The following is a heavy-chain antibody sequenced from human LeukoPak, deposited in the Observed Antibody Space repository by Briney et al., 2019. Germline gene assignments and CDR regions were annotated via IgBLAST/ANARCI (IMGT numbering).Heavy chain of an antibody. CDR3: AREGAVAGTFYYYYYYMDV. CDR2: ISSSSSTI. D-gene: IGHD6-19*01. CDR1: GFTFSSYS. Sequence: PGGPLRLSCAASGFTFSSYSMNWVRQAPGKGLEWVSYISSSSSTIYYADSVKGRFTISRDNAKNSLYLQMNSLRAEDTAVYYCAREGAVAGTFYYYYYYMDVWGKGTTVTVSS. J-gene: IGHJ6*03. V-gene: IGHV3-48*01.